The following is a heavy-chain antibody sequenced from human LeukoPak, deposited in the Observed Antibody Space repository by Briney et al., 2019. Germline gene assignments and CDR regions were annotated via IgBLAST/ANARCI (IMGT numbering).Heavy chain of an antibody. CDR2: IYPGDSDT. CDR3: ARPRYSYAMYYFDY. D-gene: IGHD5-18*01. V-gene: IGHV5-51*01. Sequence: GESLKISCKGSGYSFTSYWIGWVRQMPGEGLEWIGIIYPGDSDTRYGPSFQGQVTISADKSISTAYLQWSSLKASDTAMYYCARPRYSYAMYYFDYWGRGTLVTVSS. J-gene: IGHJ4*02. CDR1: GYSFTSYW.